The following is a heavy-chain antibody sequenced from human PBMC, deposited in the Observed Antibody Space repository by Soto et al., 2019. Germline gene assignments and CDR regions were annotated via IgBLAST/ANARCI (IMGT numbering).Heavy chain of an antibody. J-gene: IGHJ5*02. V-gene: IGHV4-30-2*01. CDR1: GGSITSGNSYS. Sequence: QLQLQESGPGLVKPSETLSLTCAVSGGSITSGNSYSWAWIRQPPGRGLAWIGSISQTGATSYNPSIKRRVSVSLDTSKNQFSLRLSSVTAADMAVYYCARAVSPYFGTWFDPWGQGTLVTVSS. D-gene: IGHD3-10*01. CDR2: ISQTGAT. CDR3: ARAVSPYFGTWFDP.